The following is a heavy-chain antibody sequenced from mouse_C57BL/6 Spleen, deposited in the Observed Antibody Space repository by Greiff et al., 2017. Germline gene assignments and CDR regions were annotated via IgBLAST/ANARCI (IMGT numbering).Heavy chain of an antibody. V-gene: IGHV1-55*01. CDR1: GYTFTSYW. CDR2: IYPGSGST. J-gene: IGHJ1*03. Sequence: QVQLQQPGAELVKPGASVKMSCKASGYTFTSYWITWVKQRPGQGLEWIGDIYPGSGSTNYNEKFKSKDTLTVDTSSSTAYMQLSSLTSEDSAVYYCARIYYYGSYWYFDVWGTGTTVTVSS. CDR3: ARIYYYGSYWYFDV. D-gene: IGHD1-1*01.